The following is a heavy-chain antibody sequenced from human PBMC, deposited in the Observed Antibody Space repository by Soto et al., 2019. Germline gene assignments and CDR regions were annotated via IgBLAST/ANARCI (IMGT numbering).Heavy chain of an antibody. CDR2: ISAYNGNT. D-gene: IGHD3-9*01. CDR1: GYTFTSYG. Sequence: GASVKVSCKSSGYTFTSYGISCVRQAPGQGLEWMGWISAYNGNTNYAQKLQGRVTMTTDTSTSTAYMELRSLRSDDTAVYYCTLFDWLSGFDPWGQGTLVTVSS. J-gene: IGHJ5*02. V-gene: IGHV1-18*01. CDR3: TLFDWLSGFDP.